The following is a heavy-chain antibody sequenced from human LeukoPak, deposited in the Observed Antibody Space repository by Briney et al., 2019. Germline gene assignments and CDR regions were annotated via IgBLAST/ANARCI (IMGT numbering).Heavy chain of an antibody. J-gene: IGHJ4*02. CDR3: ARDTYNYDTSGYGLGY. CDR2: IKQDGSEK. Sequence: GGSLRLSCAASGFTLKNYWMSWVRQAPGKGLEWVANIKQDGSEKYYVAYVKGRFTISRDNAKNSLYLQVSSLRAEDTAVYYCARDTYNYDTSGYGLGYWGQGTLVTVSS. CDR1: GFTLKNYW. D-gene: IGHD3-22*01. V-gene: IGHV3-7*01.